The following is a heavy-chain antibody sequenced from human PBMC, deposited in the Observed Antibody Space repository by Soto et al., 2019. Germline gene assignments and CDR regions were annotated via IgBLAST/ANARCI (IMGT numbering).Heavy chain of an antibody. CDR1: GFTFRSYG. CDR3: TGEVASGY. J-gene: IGHJ4*02. Sequence: QVQLVESGGGVVQPGRSLRLSCAASGFTFRSYGMHWVRQAPGKGLEWVAVISKDGSVKYYADSVKGRFTISRDNSKNTLYLQMNSLGAEDTAAYYCTGEVASGYWGQGTLVTVSS. D-gene: IGHD2-8*02. V-gene: IGHV3-30*03. CDR2: ISKDGSVK.